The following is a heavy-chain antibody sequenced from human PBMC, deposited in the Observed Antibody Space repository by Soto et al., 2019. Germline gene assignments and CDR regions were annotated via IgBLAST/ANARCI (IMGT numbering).Heavy chain of an antibody. Sequence: SGSHDGRRILKRPGKVLEWIGYIYYSGSTNYNPSLKRRVTISVDMSKNQFSPKLSSVTAADTAVYYCAPIGDPADIAVADSWGHGSLVTVSA. CDR1: SGSHD. D-gene: IGHD6-19*01. J-gene: IGHJ4*01. CDR3: APIGDPADIAVADS. V-gene: IGHV4-61*01. CDR2: IYYSGST.